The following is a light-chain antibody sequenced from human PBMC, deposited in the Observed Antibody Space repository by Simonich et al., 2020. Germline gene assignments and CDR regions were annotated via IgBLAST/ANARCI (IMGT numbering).Light chain of an antibody. CDR3: GTWDSSLSAWV. CDR2: DNN. CDR1: SSNIGNNY. J-gene: IGLJ3*02. V-gene: IGLV1-51*01. Sequence: QSVLTQPPSVSAAPGQKVTISCSGSSSNIGNNYVSWYQQLPGPAPKLLIYDNNKRPSGTPDRFSGSKAGTSATLGITGLQTGDEADYYCGTWDSSLSAWVFGGGTKLTVL.